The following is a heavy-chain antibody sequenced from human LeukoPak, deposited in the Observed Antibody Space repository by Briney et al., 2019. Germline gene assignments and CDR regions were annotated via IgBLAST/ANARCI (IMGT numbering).Heavy chain of an antibody. D-gene: IGHD3-16*01. CDR2: INPSGGST. V-gene: IGHV1-46*01. CDR3: ATNARSTFYYYYGMDV. Sequence: GASVKVSCKASGYTFTSYYMHWVRQAPGQGLEWMGIINPSGGSTSYAQKFQGRVTMTRDTSTSTVYMELSSLRSEDTAVYYCATNARSTFYYYYGMDVWGQGTTVTVSS. CDR1: GYTFTSYY. J-gene: IGHJ6*02.